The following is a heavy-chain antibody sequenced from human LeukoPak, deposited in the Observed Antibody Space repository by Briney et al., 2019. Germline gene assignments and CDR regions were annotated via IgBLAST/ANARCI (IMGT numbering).Heavy chain of an antibody. CDR1: GGTFSSFA. CDR2: IIPIFATA. J-gene: IGHJ4*02. Sequence: ASVKVSCKASGGTFSSFAISWLRQGPGQGLEWMGGIIPIFATANYAQKFQARVTITADKSTNTDYMELSSLRSEDAPVYYCARDRVVRGVSYDWGQGTLVTVSS. D-gene: IGHD3-10*01. CDR3: ARDRVVRGVSYD. V-gene: IGHV1-69*06.